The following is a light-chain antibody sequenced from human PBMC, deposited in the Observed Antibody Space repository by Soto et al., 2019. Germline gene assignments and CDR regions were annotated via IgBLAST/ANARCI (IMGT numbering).Light chain of an antibody. CDR3: ATWDDSLDGVV. J-gene: IGLJ2*01. CDR1: SSNIGSNT. V-gene: IGLV1-44*01. Sequence: QLVLTQPPSASGTPGQRVTISCSGSSSNIGSNTVNWYQQLPRTAPKLLIYSDNQRPSGVPDRFSGSKSGTSASLAISGLQSADEADYYCATWDDSLDGVVFAGGTKLTVL. CDR2: SDN.